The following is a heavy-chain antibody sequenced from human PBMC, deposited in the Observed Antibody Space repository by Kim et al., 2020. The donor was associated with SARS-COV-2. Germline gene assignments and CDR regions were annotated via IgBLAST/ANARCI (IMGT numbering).Heavy chain of an antibody. J-gene: IGHJ6*02. Sequence: GGSLRLSCAASGFTFSSYAMSWVRQAPGKGLEWVSAISGSGGSTYYADSVKGRFTISRDNSKNTLYLQMNSLRAEDTAVYYCAKDLEGIGRFGEDHWYYGMDVWGQGTTVTVSS. CDR3: AKDLEGIGRFGEDHWYYGMDV. CDR1: GFTFSSYA. D-gene: IGHD3-10*01. CDR2: ISGSGGST. V-gene: IGHV3-23*01.